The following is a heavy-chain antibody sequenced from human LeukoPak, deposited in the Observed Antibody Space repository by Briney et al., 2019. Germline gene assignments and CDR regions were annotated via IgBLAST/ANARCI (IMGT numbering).Heavy chain of an antibody. Sequence: PGGSLRLSCAASGFTFSSYEMNWVRQAPGKGLEWVSVIFSGGSTYYADSVKGRFTISRHKSNNTLYLQMNSLRGEETAVYYCTRYDGSGTFDYWGRGTLVTVSS. CDR3: TRYDGSGTFDY. D-gene: IGHD3-3*01. J-gene: IGHJ4*02. CDR2: IFSGGST. CDR1: GFTFSSYE. V-gene: IGHV3-53*04.